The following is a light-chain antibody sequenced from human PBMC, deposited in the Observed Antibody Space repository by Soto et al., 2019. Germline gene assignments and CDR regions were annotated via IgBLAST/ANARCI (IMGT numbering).Light chain of an antibody. CDR3: QQYNNWPLT. J-gene: IGKJ1*01. CDR1: QSMGSN. CDR2: GAS. V-gene: IGKV3-15*01. Sequence: ELVITHSPATMSLSPGDGSTLSCRASQSMGSNVAWYQQKPGQAPRLLIYGASTRAAGIPARFSGSGSGTEFTLTISSLQSEDFAVYYCQQYNNWPLTFGQGTKVDIK.